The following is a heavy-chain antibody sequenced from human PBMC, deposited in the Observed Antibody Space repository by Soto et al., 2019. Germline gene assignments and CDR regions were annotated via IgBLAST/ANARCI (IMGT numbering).Heavy chain of an antibody. J-gene: IGHJ4*02. V-gene: IGHV3-30*18. CDR2: ISYDGSNK. Sequence: QVQLVESGGGVVKPGRSLRLSCAASGFTFSSYGMHWVRRAPGKGLEWVAVISYDGSNKYYADSVKGRFTISRDNSKNTLYLQMNSLRAEDTAVYYCAKDSRIVVVTAPYDYWGQGTLVTVSS. D-gene: IGHD2-21*02. CDR3: AKDSRIVVVTAPYDY. CDR1: GFTFSSYG.